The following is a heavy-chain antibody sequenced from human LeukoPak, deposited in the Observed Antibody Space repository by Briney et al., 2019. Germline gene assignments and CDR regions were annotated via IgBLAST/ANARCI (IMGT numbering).Heavy chain of an antibody. D-gene: IGHD3-3*01. CDR2: IYSGGST. J-gene: IGHJ6*03. CDR1: GFTVSSNY. CDR3: ARDQVYDFWSGRYYYYYYYMDV. Sequence: GGSLRLSCAASGFTVSSNYMSWVRQAPGKGLEWVSVIYSGGSTYYADSVKGRFTISRDNAKNSLYLQMNSLRAEDTAVYYCARDQVYDFWSGRYYYYYYYMDVWGKGTTVTVSS. V-gene: IGHV3-53*01.